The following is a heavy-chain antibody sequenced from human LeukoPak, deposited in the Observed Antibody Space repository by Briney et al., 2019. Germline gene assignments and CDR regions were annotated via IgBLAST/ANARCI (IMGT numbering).Heavy chain of an antibody. CDR1: GFTFSTYG. CDR3: ARVVTNDAFDI. CDR2: IWYDGSNK. V-gene: IGHV3-33*01. J-gene: IGHJ3*02. Sequence: GGSLILSCAASGFTFSTYGMHWVRQAPGKGLEWVAFIWYDGSNKYYADSVKGRFTISRDNSKNTLFLQMNSLRAEDTAVYYCARVVTNDAFDIWGQGTKVTVSS. D-gene: IGHD2-21*02.